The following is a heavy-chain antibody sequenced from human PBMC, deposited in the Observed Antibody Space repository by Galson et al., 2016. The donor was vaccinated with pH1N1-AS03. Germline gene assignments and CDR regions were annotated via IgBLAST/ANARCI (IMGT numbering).Heavy chain of an antibody. CDR2: IYPGDSDT. D-gene: IGHD5-24*01. CDR1: GFRFTTYW. V-gene: IGHV5-51*03. J-gene: IGHJ4*02. Sequence: QSGAEVKKPGESLMISCKASGFRFTTYWIAWVRQLPGKGLEWMGFIYPGDSDTKYSPSFQGQVTISADKSISTAYLRWNSLKASDTAMYYCARGDGDNYYFDYWGQGTLVTVSS. CDR3: ARGDGDNYYFDY.